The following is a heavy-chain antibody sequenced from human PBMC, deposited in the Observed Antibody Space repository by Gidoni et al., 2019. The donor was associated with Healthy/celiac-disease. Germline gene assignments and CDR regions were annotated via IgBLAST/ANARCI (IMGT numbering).Heavy chain of an antibody. CDR2: IYYSWST. V-gene: IGHV4-39*01. Sequence: QLQLQESGPGLVKPSETLSLTCTVPGGSISSSSYYWGWSRQPPGKGLEWIGSIYYSWSTYYNPSLKSRVTISVDTSKNQFSLKLSSVTAADTAVYYCAKMQLGGWFDPWGQGTLVTVSS. J-gene: IGHJ5*02. D-gene: IGHD6-6*01. CDR3: AKMQLGGWFDP. CDR1: GGSISSSSYY.